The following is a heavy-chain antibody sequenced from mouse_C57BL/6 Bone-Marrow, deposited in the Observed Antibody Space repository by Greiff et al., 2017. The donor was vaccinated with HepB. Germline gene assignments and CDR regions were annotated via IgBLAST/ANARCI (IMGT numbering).Heavy chain of an antibody. CDR2: INPNNGGT. CDR1: GYTFTDYY. CDR3: AREEAITTVGYFDY. J-gene: IGHJ2*01. V-gene: IGHV1-26*01. Sequence: VQLQQSGPELVKPGASVKISCKASGYTFTDYYMNWVKQSHGKSLEWIGDINPNNGGTSYNQKFKGKATLTVDKSSSTAYMELRSLTSEDSAVYYCAREEAITTVGYFDYWGQGTTLTVSS. D-gene: IGHD1-1*01.